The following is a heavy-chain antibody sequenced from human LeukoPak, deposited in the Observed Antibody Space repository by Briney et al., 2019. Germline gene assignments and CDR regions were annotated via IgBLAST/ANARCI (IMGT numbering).Heavy chain of an antibody. CDR3: TTDASPHCTNGKCYSGGNFDY. CDR2: IKSKIAGGTT. Sequence: GGSLRLSCAASGLTFNNAWMSWVRQAPGKGLEWVGRIKSKIAGGTTDYAAPVKGRFTISRDDSQNTLYLQMDSLQTEDTAVYYCTTDASPHCTNGKCYSGGNFDYWGQGTLVTVSS. V-gene: IGHV3-15*01. J-gene: IGHJ4*02. D-gene: IGHD2-8*01. CDR1: GLTFNNAW.